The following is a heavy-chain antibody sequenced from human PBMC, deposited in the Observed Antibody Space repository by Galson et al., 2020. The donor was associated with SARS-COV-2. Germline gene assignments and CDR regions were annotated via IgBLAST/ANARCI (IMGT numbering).Heavy chain of an antibody. V-gene: IGHV1-24*01. J-gene: IGHJ6*02. CDR2: FDPEDGET. D-gene: IGHD6-19*01. CDR1: GYTLTELS. Sequence: ASVKVSCKVSGYTLTELSMHWVRQAPGKGLEWMGGFDPEDGETIYAQKFQGRVTMTEDTSTDTAYMELSSLRSEDTAVYYCATAVAVAGKVDDYYYYYGMDVWGQGTTVTVSS. CDR3: ATAVAVAGKVDDYYYYYGMDV.